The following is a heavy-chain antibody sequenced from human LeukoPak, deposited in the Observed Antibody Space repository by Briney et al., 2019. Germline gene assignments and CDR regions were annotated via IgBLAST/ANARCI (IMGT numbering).Heavy chain of an antibody. CDR1: GGTFSSYA. Sequence: SVKVSCKASGGTFSSYAISWVRQAPGQGLEWMGGIIPIFGTANYAQKFQGRVTITADKSTSTAYMELSSLRSEDTAVYYCARGGRGYSYGYTPYYYYMDVWGKGTTVTVSS. J-gene: IGHJ6*03. CDR2: IIPIFGTA. V-gene: IGHV1-69*06. D-gene: IGHD5-18*01. CDR3: ARGGRGYSYGYTPYYYYMDV.